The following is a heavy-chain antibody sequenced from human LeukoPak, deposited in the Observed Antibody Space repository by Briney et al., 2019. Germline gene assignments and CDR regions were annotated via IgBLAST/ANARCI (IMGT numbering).Heavy chain of an antibody. Sequence: GGSLRLSCTASEFAVSRNYMLWVRQAPGKGLEWVSLIFSNGDTHYADSVKGRFTISRGTSKNTVSLQMNSLRVEDTAMYYCTRDQMNYWGQGTLVTVSS. D-gene: IGHD5-24*01. CDR3: TRDQMNY. CDR2: IFSNGDT. V-gene: IGHV3-53*01. J-gene: IGHJ4*02. CDR1: EFAVSRNY.